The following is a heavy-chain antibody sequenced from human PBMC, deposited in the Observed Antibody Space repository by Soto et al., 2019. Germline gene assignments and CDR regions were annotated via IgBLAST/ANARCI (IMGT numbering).Heavy chain of an antibody. Sequence: QVHLVQSGADVKKPGSSVKVSCKASGGTFNNYAITWVRQAPGQGLEWMGGIIPILATADYAQKFQGRVTITADESTSTAYMVLSSLRSEDTAVYYCARGYCSGGTCDSAHGDAFDIWGQGTVVTVSS. V-gene: IGHV1-69*01. J-gene: IGHJ3*02. CDR3: ARGYCSGGTCDSAHGDAFDI. D-gene: IGHD2-15*01. CDR2: IIPILATA. CDR1: GGTFNNYA.